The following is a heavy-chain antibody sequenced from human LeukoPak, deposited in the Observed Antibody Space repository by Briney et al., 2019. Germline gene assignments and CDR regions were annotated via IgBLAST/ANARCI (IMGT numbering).Heavy chain of an antibody. D-gene: IGHD2-15*01. CDR2: IIPILGIA. CDR3: ASRAGYGSGIYDY. V-gene: IGHV1-69*02. CDR1: GGTFSSYT. Sequence: GASVKVYCKASGGTFSSYTISWVRQAPGQGLEWMGRIIPILGIANYAQKFQGRVTITADKSTSTAYMELSSLRSEDTAVYYCASRAGYGSGIYDYWGQGTLVTVSS. J-gene: IGHJ4*02.